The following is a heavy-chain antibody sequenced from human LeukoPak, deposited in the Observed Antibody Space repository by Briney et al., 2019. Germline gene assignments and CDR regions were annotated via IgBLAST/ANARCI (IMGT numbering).Heavy chain of an antibody. Sequence: PSETLSLTCTVSGGSISTSSYYWTWIRQPPGKGLEWIGEINHSGSTNYNPSLKSRVTISVDTSKTQFSLNLSSVTAADTAVYYCAREGYCSGTICYNFHYWGQGTLVTVSS. CDR1: GGSISTSSYY. CDR3: AREGYCSGTICYNFHY. V-gene: IGHV4-39*07. J-gene: IGHJ4*02. CDR2: INHSGST. D-gene: IGHD2-2*02.